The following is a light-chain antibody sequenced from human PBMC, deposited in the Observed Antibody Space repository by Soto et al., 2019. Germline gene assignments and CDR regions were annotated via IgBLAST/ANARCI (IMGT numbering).Light chain of an antibody. CDR2: DAS. Sequence: EIVLTQSPATLSLSPGERATLSCRASQSVSSYLAWYQQKPGQAPRLLIYDASNRATGIPARFSGSGSGTDFTLTISSLEPEDFEVYYCQQRSNWLPWTFGQGTKVEIK. V-gene: IGKV3-11*01. CDR1: QSVSSY. CDR3: QQRSNWLPWT. J-gene: IGKJ1*01.